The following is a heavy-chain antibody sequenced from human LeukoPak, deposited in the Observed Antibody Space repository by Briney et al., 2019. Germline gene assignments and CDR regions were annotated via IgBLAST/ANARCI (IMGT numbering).Heavy chain of an antibody. D-gene: IGHD3-22*01. J-gene: IGHJ4*02. Sequence: PSETLSLTCAVYGGSFSGYYWSWIRQPPGKGLEWIGEINHSGSTNYNPSLKSRVTISVDTSKNQFSLKVNSVTAADTAVYFCARRHYYDSGAYYHYFDYWGQGTLVTVSS. V-gene: IGHV4-34*01. CDR1: GGSFSGYY. CDR2: INHSGST. CDR3: ARRHYYDSGAYYHYFDY.